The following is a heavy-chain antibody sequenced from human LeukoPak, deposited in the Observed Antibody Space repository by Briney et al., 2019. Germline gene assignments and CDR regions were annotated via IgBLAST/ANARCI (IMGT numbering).Heavy chain of an antibody. Sequence: ASVKISCKASGYTFTSYGISWVRQAPGQGLEWMGWISAYNGNTNYAQKLQGRVTMTTDTSTSTAYMELRRLRSDDTAVYYCARVQGYCSSTSCYSPHFDYWGQGTLVTVSS. CDR1: GYTFTSYG. D-gene: IGHD2-2*02. V-gene: IGHV1-18*01. CDR3: ARVQGYCSSTSCYSPHFDY. CDR2: ISAYNGNT. J-gene: IGHJ4*02.